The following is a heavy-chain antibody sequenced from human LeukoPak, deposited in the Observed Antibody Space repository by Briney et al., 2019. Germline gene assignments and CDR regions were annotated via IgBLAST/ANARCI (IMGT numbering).Heavy chain of an antibody. V-gene: IGHV3-48*03. CDR2: ISRSGSAM. J-gene: IGHJ4*02. Sequence: GGSLRLSCAASGFTFSSYEMNWVRQAPGTGLEWVSYISRSGSAMLYADSVKGRFTISRDNAKNSLFLQMNSLRAEDTAVYYCARGPNSGTYDPYFDYWGQGTLVTVSS. CDR3: ARGPNSGTYDPYFDY. CDR1: GFTFSSYE. D-gene: IGHD1-26*01.